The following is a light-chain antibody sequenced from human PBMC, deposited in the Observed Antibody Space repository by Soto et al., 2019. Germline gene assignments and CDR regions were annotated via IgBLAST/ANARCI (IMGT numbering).Light chain of an antibody. J-gene: IGLJ2*01. CDR2: GNS. Sequence: QSVLTQPPSVSGAPGQRVTISCTGSSSNIGAGYDVHWYQQLPGTAPKVLIYGNSNRPSGVPDRFSGSKSGTSASLAITGLQAEDEADYYCQSYDTSLSAHVVFGGGTKVTVL. V-gene: IGLV1-40*01. CDR1: SSNIGAGYD. CDR3: QSYDTSLSAHVV.